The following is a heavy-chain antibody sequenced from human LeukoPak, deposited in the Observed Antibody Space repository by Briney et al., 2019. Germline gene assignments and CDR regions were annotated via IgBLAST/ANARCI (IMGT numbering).Heavy chain of an antibody. J-gene: IGHJ4*02. V-gene: IGHV1-18*01. CDR3: ARGPMITFGGVLVPTEPIDY. CDR1: GYTFTSYG. D-gene: IGHD3-16*02. Sequence: ASVKVSCKASGYTFTSYGISWVRQAPGQGLEWMGLISAYNGSTNYAQKPQGRVTMTTDTSTSTAYMGLRSLRSGGTAVYYCARGPMITFGGVLVPTEPIDYGGQG. CDR2: ISAYNGST.